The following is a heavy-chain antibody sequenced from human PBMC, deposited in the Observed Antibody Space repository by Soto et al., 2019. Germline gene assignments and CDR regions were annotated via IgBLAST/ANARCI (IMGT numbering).Heavy chain of an antibody. CDR1: GFTFSNYA. CDR2: ISAGGGST. V-gene: IGHV3-23*01. J-gene: IGHJ4*02. CDR3: AKDAYDILTGYSLYYFDY. Sequence: GGSLRLSCAASGFTFSNYAMNWVRQAPGKGLEWVSSISAGGGSTYYADSVKGRFTISRDNSKNTLYLQMNSLRAEDTAVFYCAKDAYDILTGYSLYYFDYWGQGTLVTVSS. D-gene: IGHD3-9*01.